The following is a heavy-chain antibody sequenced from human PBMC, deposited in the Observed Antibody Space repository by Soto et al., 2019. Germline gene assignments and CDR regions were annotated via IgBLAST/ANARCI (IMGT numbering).Heavy chain of an antibody. Sequence: QVQLQESGPGLVKPSETLSLTCTVSGGSISSYYWSWIRQPPGKGLEWIGYIYYSGSTNYNPSLKSRVTISVDTSKNQFPLKLSSVTAADTAVYYCARRSEDYGDGHYFDYWGQGTLVTVSS. V-gene: IGHV4-59*08. CDR1: GGSISSYY. J-gene: IGHJ4*02. CDR2: IYYSGST. CDR3: ARRSEDYGDGHYFDY. D-gene: IGHD4-17*01.